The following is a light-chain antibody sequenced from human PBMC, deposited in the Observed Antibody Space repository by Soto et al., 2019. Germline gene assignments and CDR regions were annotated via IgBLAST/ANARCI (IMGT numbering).Light chain of an antibody. CDR1: QSVSSNY. J-gene: IGKJ1*01. CDR3: QQYGSSPT. CDR2: DVS. V-gene: IGKV3-20*01. Sequence: EIVLTQYPGTLSLSPGERATLSCRSSQSVSSNYLAWYQQKPDQAPRLVIYDVSVRATGIPDRFSGSGSGTDFTLTISRLEPEDFAVYYCQQYGSSPTFGQGTKVEIK.